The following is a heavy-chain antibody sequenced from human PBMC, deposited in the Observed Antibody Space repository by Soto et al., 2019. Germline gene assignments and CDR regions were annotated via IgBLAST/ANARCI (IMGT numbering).Heavy chain of an antibody. CDR1: GFTSSDYD. V-gene: IGHV3-23*01. D-gene: IGHD2-8*02. Sequence: EVQLLESGGGLVQPGGSLRLSCAASGFTSSDYDTTWVRQALGKGLECVSCISGSGSTTKYADSLKGRFTISRDNSKNTVYLQMNSLRTEDTAVYYCARSVHLVITGRRYFDLCGQGTLVTVSS. J-gene: IGHJ4*02. CDR3: ARSVHLVITGRRYFDL. CDR2: ISGSGSTT.